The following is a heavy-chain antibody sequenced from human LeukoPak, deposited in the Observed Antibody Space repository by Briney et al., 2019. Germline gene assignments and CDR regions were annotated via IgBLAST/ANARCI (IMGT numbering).Heavy chain of an antibody. CDR1: GGSISSHY. CDR2: IYYSGST. D-gene: IGHD6-19*01. J-gene: IGHJ4*02. Sequence: SETLSLTCTVTGGSISSHYWSWIRQPPGKGLEWIGYIYYSGSTNYNPSLKSRVTISVDTSKNQFSLKLSSVTAAETAVYYCARDAAVAGHAFDYWGQGTLVTVSS. CDR3: ARDAAVAGHAFDY. V-gene: IGHV4-59*11.